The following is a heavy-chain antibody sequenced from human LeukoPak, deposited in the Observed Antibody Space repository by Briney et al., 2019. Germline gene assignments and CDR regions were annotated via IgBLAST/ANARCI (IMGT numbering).Heavy chain of an antibody. CDR1: GFTVSSNY. Sequence: PGGSLRLSCAASGFTVSSNYMSWVRQAPGKGLEYVSAISFDGGSVYYADSVKGRFTMSRDNPKNTLYLQMSSLRVEDTAVYYCVKALYDSGGYYYAYWGQGTLVTVSS. CDR3: VKALYDSGGYYYAY. J-gene: IGHJ4*02. D-gene: IGHD3-22*01. CDR2: ISFDGGSV. V-gene: IGHV3-64D*06.